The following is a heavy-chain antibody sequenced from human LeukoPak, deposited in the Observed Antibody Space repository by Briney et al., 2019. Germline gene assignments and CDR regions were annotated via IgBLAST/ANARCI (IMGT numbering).Heavy chain of an antibody. CDR3: ARGRRSIAVAGSNFDY. V-gene: IGHV4-59*01. CDR2: IYYSGST. CDR1: DGSISSYY. D-gene: IGHD6-19*01. Sequence: PSETLSLTCTVSDGSISSYYWSWIRQPPGKGLEWIGYIYYSGSTNYNPSLKSRVTISVDTSKNQFSLKLSSVTAADTAVYYCARGRRSIAVAGSNFDYWGQGTLVTVSS. J-gene: IGHJ4*02.